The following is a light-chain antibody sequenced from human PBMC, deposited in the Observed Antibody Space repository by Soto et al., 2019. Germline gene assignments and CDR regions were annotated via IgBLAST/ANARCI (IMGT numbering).Light chain of an antibody. Sequence: EIVLTQSPGTLSLSPGEGATLSCRASQSVGNNYLAWYQQKPGQAPRFLIYGASSRATGIPDRFSGSGSGTDFTLTISRVEPEDFAVYYCPQYADSPRTFGQGTKVEIK. V-gene: IGKV3-20*01. J-gene: IGKJ1*01. CDR3: PQYADSPRT. CDR2: GAS. CDR1: QSVGNNY.